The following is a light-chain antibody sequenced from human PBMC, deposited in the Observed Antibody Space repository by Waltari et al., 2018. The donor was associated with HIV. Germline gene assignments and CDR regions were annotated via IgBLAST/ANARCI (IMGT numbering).Light chain of an antibody. CDR3: CSYAGSHVV. J-gene: IGLJ2*01. CDR1: SSDVGSYNL. V-gene: IGLV2-23*02. CDR2: EVS. Sequence: QSALTQPASVSGSPGQSITISCTGTSSDVGSYNLVSWYQQHPGKAPKRMIYEVSKRPSGVSNRFSGSKSGNTASLTISGLQAEDEADYYCCSYAGSHVVFGGGTKLTVL.